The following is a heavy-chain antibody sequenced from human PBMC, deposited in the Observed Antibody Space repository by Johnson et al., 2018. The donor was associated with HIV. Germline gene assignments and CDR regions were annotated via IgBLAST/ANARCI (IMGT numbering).Heavy chain of an antibody. Sequence: VQLVESGGGVARPGGSLRLSCEGSGFTVSSNYMSWVRQAPGKGLEWVSVISSGGSTYYADSVKRRFTISRDNSKNTLYLQMKSLRAEDTAVYYCARGSYNFWSGEREAFDIWGQGTMVTVSS. D-gene: IGHD3-3*01. CDR1: GFTVSSNY. CDR3: ARGSYNFWSGEREAFDI. J-gene: IGHJ3*02. CDR2: ISSGGST. V-gene: IGHV3-66*02.